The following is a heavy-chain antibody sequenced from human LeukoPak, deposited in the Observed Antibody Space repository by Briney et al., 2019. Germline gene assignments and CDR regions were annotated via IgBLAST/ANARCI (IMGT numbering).Heavy chain of an antibody. D-gene: IGHD2-2*01. CDR1: GYTFTSYG. Sequence: ASVKVSCKASGYTFTSYGISWVRQAPGQGLEWMGWISAYNGNTNYAQKLQGRVTMTTDTSTSTAYMELRSLRSDDTAVYYCAAHPHCSSTSCYPYYYYYYMDVWGKGTTVTVS. J-gene: IGHJ6*03. CDR3: AAHPHCSSTSCYPYYYYYYMDV. V-gene: IGHV1-18*01. CDR2: ISAYNGNT.